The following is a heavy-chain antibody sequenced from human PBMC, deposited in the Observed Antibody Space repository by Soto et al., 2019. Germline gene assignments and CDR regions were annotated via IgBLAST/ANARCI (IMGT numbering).Heavy chain of an antibody. CDR3: ARGNAYYYDSSGYQLGAFDI. Sequence: SETLSLTCTVSGGSISSDYWSWIRQPPGKVLEWIGYIYYSGSTNYNPSLKSRVTISVDTSKNQFSLKLSSVTAADTAVYYCARGNAYYYDSSGYQLGAFDIWGQGTMVTVSS. V-gene: IGHV4-59*01. D-gene: IGHD3-22*01. CDR1: GGSISSDY. CDR2: IYYSGST. J-gene: IGHJ3*02.